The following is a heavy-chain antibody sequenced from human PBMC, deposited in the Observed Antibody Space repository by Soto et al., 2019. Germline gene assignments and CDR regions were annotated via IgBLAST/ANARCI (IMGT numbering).Heavy chain of an antibody. D-gene: IGHD6-13*01. J-gene: IGHJ4*02. V-gene: IGHV1-3*01. CDR1: GYTFTSYA. Sequence: QVQLVQSGAEVKKPGASVKVSCKASGYTFTSYAMHWVRQAPGQRLEWMGWINAGNGNTKYSQKFQGRVTITRDTSASTAYMELSSLRSEDTAAYYCARLGISSSWPALNYWGQGTLVTVSS. CDR3: ARLGISSSWPALNY. CDR2: INAGNGNT.